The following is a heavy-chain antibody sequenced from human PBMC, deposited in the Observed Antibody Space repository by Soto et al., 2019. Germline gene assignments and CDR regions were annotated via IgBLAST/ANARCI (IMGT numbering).Heavy chain of an antibody. D-gene: IGHD2-2*01. Sequence: EVQVVESGGGLVKLGGPLSPSGPASGFGLTTTTINWARKPQGRGLGWVPIIDIGGNTYYADSVKDRFTISRDNSRNTLYLHMDSLRAEDTAVYYCARGRGSTGYLGREHYFDYWGQGTLVTVSP. CDR2: IDIGGNT. CDR3: ARGRGSTGYLGREHYFDY. V-gene: IGHV3-66*01. J-gene: IGHJ4*02. CDR1: GFGLTTTT.